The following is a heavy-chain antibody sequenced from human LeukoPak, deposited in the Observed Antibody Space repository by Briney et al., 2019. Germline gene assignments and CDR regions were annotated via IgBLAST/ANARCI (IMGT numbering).Heavy chain of an antibody. Sequence: NPSETLSLTCAVYGGSFSGYYWGWIRQAPGKGLEWIGNVYYSGSTFYNPSLKSRVTISVDTSKNQFSLKLRSVTAADTAIYYCARASFNVVFGNWFDPWGQGTLVTVSS. CDR2: VYYSGST. J-gene: IGHJ5*02. CDR1: GGSFSGYY. V-gene: IGHV4-34*01. D-gene: IGHD2-8*01. CDR3: ARASFNVVFGNWFDP.